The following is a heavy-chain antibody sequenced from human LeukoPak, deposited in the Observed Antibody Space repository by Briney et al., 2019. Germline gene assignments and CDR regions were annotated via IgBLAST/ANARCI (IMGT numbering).Heavy chain of an antibody. CDR2: IYSSRNI. CDR3: ARALYGEGSYPGFDS. V-gene: IGHV4-59*12. D-gene: IGHD3-10*01. J-gene: IGHJ5*01. CDR1: GGYSTNYQ. Sequence: SETLALICSVSGGYSTNYQWSWIRQSPENGLESIGYIYSSRNIKYNSSLKSRVTISVDTSKNQFSLKLSSVTAADTAVYYCARALYGEGSYPGFDSWGQGILVIVSS.